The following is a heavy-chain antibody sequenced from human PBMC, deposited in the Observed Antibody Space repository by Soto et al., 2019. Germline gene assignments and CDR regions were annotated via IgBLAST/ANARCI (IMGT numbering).Heavy chain of an antibody. CDR3: ARGWPSYDDYDFDY. CDR1: GFTVSSDY. J-gene: IGHJ4*02. Sequence: HPGGSLRLSCAASGFTVSSDYMSWVRQAPGKGLEWVSVIYSGGSTYYADSVKGRFTISRHNSKNTLYLQMNSLRAEDTAVYYCARGWPSYDDYDFDYWGQGTLVTVSS. CDR2: IYSGGST. D-gene: IGHD4-17*01. V-gene: IGHV3-53*04.